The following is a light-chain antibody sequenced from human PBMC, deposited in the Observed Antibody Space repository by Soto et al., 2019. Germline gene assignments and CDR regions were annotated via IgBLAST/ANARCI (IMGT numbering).Light chain of an antibody. CDR3: QQYNNWPPT. Sequence: EVVLTHSPLTLSLSPGDTPTLTCRASQSFRCLLAWYQQKPGQAPRLLIYDAYTRATGIPARFSGSGSGTEFTLTISSLQSEDFAVYYCQQYNNWPPTFGQGTKVDIK. CDR2: DAY. CDR1: QSFRCL. J-gene: IGKJ1*01. V-gene: IGKV3-15*01.